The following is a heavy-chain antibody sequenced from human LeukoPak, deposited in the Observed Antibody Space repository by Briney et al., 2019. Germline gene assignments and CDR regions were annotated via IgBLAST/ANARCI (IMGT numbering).Heavy chain of an antibody. J-gene: IGHJ5*02. D-gene: IGHD3-3*01. CDR3: ARASNEIRTYYDFWSGYKYNWFDP. V-gene: IGHV1-46*01. CDR1: GYTFTSYY. CDR2: INPSGGST. Sequence: ASVKVSCKASGYTFTSYYMHWVRQAPGQGLEWMGIINPSGGSTSYAQKFQGRVTMTRDMSTSTVYMELSSLRSEDTAVYYCARASNEIRTYYDFWSGYKYNWFDPWGQGTLVTVSS.